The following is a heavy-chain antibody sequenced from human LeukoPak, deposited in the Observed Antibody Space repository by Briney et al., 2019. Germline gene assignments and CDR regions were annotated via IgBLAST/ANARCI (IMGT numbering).Heavy chain of an antibody. V-gene: IGHV4-38-2*02. J-gene: IGHJ4*02. Sequence: SETLSLTCTVSGYSISSGYFWGWIRQPPGKGLEWIGIIHSGESPYYSPSLESRITISIDTSMNQFSLKLNSVTAADTAVYYCARMRAVVTAIFDYWGQGTLVTVSS. CDR3: ARMRAVVTAIFDY. D-gene: IGHD2-21*02. CDR2: IHSGESP. CDR1: GYSISSGYF.